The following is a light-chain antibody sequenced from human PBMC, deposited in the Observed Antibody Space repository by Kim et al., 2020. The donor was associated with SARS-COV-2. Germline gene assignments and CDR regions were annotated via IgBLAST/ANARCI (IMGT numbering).Light chain of an antibody. Sequence: SYELTQPPSVSVSPGQTASITCSGDKLGDKYACWYQQKPGQSPVLVIYQDNKRPSGIPERFSGSNSGNTATLTISGTQAMDEADYYCQAWDSSPEVFGTG. J-gene: IGLJ1*01. CDR3: QAWDSSPEV. V-gene: IGLV3-1*01. CDR2: QDN. CDR1: KLGDKY.